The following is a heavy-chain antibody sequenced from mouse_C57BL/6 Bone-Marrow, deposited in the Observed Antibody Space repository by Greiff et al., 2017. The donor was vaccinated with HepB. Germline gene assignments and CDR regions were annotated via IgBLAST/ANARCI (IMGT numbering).Heavy chain of an antibody. CDR1: GFTFSSYS. Sequence: EVQLVESGGGLVKPGASLKLSCAASGFTFSSYSMSWVRQTPEQRLEWVATISDGGSYTYYHDNLKGRVTISRDKAKNKLYLQMSNLKSEDTAVYYCASRDSSGYVGYWGQGTTLTVSS. CDR3: ASRDSSGYVGY. CDR2: ISDGGSYT. V-gene: IGHV5-4*01. D-gene: IGHD3-2*02. J-gene: IGHJ2*01.